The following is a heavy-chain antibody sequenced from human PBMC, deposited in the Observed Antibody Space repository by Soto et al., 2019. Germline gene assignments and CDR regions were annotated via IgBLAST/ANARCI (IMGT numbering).Heavy chain of an antibody. D-gene: IGHD6-19*01. V-gene: IGHV4-30-2*01. J-gene: IGHJ4*02. CDR2: IYHSGST. Sequence: QLQLQESGSGLVKPSQTLSLTCAVSGGSISSGGYSWSWIRQPPGKGPRWIGYIYHSGSTYYNPSLKSRVTISVDRSKDQFSLKLSSVTAADTAVYYCARAGGLGAVAADYWCQGTLVTVSS. CDR3: ARAGGLGAVAADY. CDR1: GGSISSGGYS.